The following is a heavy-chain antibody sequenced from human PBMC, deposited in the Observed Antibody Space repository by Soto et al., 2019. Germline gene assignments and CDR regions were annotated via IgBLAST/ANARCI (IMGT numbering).Heavy chain of an antibody. D-gene: IGHD2-15*01. CDR2: SSSSGGTT. CDR1: GFSFSTYS. CDR3: AKAGPGYCMSGTCPPPDY. J-gene: IGHJ4*02. Sequence: HPGGSLRLSCAASGFSFSTYSMNWFRQAPGKGLEWISYSSSSGGTTHYADSVEGRFTISRDNDKNSLYLQMNSLRAEDTAVYYCAKAGPGYCMSGTCPPPDYWGQGTLVTVSS. V-gene: IGHV3-48*01.